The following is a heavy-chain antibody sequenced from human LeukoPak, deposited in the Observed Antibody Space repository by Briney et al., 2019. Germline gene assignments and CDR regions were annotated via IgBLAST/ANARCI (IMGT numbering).Heavy chain of an antibody. V-gene: IGHV3-74*01. CDR1: GITFSTYW. D-gene: IGHD2-21*02. CDR3: ARTDETAPAEDFQH. J-gene: IGHJ1*01. CDR2: INSEGSTI. Sequence: GGSLTLSCAGSGITFSTYWMHWVRQAPGKGLVWVSRINSEGSTISYADSVKGRFTISRDNAKNTLFLQMNSLRAEDTAVYYCARTDETAPAEDFQHWGRGTLVTVSS.